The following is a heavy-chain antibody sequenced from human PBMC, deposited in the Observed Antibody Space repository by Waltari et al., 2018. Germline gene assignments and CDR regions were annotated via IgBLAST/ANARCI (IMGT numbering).Heavy chain of an antibody. CDR2: ISGSGNST. V-gene: IGHV3-23*04. J-gene: IGHJ4*02. CDR3: AKGWGGWYVVDY. D-gene: IGHD6-19*01. Sequence: EVQLVESGGGFVQPGGSLRLSCAASGFTFSSYAMKWVRQAPGKGLEGVSGISGSGNSTHYADSVKGRFTISRDNSKNTMYLKMNSLRAEDTAVYYCAKGWGGWYVVDYWGQGTLVTVSS. CDR1: GFTFSSYA.